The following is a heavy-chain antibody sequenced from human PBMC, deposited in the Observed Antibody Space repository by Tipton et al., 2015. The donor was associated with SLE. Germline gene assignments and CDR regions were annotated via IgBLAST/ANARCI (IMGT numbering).Heavy chain of an antibody. Sequence: TLSLTCTVSGGSISSGDYYWSWIRQPPGKGLEWIGYIYYSGSTYYNPSLKSRVTISVDTSNNQFSPKLSSVTAADTAVYYCARDPSSTHDAFDIWGQGTMVTVSS. CDR3: ARDPSSTHDAFDI. V-gene: IGHV4-30-4*08. CDR1: GGSISSGDYY. J-gene: IGHJ3*02. CDR2: IYYSGST. D-gene: IGHD6-13*01.